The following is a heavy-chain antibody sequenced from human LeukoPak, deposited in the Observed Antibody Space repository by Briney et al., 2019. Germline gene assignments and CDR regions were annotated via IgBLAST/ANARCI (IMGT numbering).Heavy chain of an antibody. Sequence: GGSLRLSCAASGFTFNIYAMSWVRQAPGKGLEWVSAISGNGGGTYYADSVRGRFTISRDNSKNTLYLQMNSLRAEDTAVYYCAKDRLSTSIAARPYFDYWGQGTLVTVSS. J-gene: IGHJ4*02. CDR2: ISGNGGGT. D-gene: IGHD6-6*01. V-gene: IGHV3-23*01. CDR3: AKDRLSTSIAARPYFDY. CDR1: GFTFNIYA.